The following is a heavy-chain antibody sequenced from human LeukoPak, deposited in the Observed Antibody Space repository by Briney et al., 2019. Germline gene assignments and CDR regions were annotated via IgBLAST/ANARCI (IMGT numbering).Heavy chain of an antibody. CDR1: GGSFSGYY. CDR3: ARTGVLEWLLSYWFDP. J-gene: IGHJ5*02. V-gene: IGHV4-34*01. D-gene: IGHD3-3*01. Sequence: SETLSLTCAVYGGSFSGYYWSWIRQPPGKGLEWIGEINHSGGTNYNPSLKSRVTISVDTSKNQFSLKLSSVTAADTAVYYCARTGVLEWLLSYWFDPWGQGTLVTVSS. CDR2: INHSGGT.